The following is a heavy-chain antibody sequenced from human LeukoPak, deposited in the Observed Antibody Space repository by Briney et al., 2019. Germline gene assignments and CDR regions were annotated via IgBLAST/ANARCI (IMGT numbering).Heavy chain of an antibody. V-gene: IGHV3-74*01. J-gene: IGHJ6*02. D-gene: IGHD6-19*01. CDR3: ARAMAGDYGMDV. CDR2: IKSDGSDT. Sequence: GGSLRLSCGGSGFTFSGYWMHWVRQGPGKGLVWVSRIKSDGSDTSYADSVKGRFTISRDNAKNTLYLQLSILRADDTAVYYCARAMAGDYGMDVWGQGTTVTVSS. CDR1: GFTFSGYW.